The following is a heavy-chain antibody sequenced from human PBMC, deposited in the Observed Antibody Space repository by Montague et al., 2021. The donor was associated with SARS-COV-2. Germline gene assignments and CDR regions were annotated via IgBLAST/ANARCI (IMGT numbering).Heavy chain of an antibody. D-gene: IGHD1-26*01. J-gene: IGHJ3*01. Sequence: AISGDSVSSNSATWNWIRQSPSRGLEWLGRTYYESKWLNDYRGXVRSRMIINPDPSRNQFSLQLNSVTPEDPAVYYCSRWDIPRETFSVWGQGTMVTVSS. CDR1: GDSVSSNSAT. CDR2: TYYESKWLN. CDR3: SRWDIPRETFSV. V-gene: IGHV6-1*01.